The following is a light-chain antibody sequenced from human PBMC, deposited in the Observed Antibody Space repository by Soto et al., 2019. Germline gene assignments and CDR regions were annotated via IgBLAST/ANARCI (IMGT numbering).Light chain of an antibody. CDR3: QQSYSVPRT. Sequence: DIQMTQSPSSLSASVGDRVTITCRASQSIDTYLNWYQRKPGKAPNVLIYAASTLQSGVPPRFSGSGSGTDFTLTISSLQPEDFATYYCQQSYSVPRTFGLGTKVDIK. CDR2: AAS. J-gene: IGKJ1*01. V-gene: IGKV1-39*01. CDR1: QSIDTY.